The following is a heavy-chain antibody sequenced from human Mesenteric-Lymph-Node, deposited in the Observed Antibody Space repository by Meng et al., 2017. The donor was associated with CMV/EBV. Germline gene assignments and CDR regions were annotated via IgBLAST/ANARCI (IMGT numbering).Heavy chain of an antibody. CDR1: GYTFTGYY. V-gene: IGHV1-2*02. CDR2: INPNSGGT. CDR3: ARDRGITIFGVVHQYGMDV. D-gene: IGHD3-3*01. J-gene: IGHJ6*02. Sequence: ASVKVSCKASGYTFTGYYMHWVRQAPGQGLEWMGWINPNSGGTNYAQKFQGRVTISRDNSKNTLYLQMNSLRAEDTAVYYCARDRGITIFGVVHQYGMDVWGQGTTVTVSS.